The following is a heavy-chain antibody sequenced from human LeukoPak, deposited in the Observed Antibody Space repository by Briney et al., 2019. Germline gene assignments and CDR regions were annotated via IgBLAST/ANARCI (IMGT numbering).Heavy chain of an antibody. Sequence: GGSLRLPCTASGFTFSSYSMNWVRQAPGKGLEWVSYISSSSSNIFYADSFKGRFTISRDNAQNSLYLQMNSLRVEDTAVYYCARDPPGAHFDYWGQGTLVTVSS. D-gene: IGHD7-27*01. V-gene: IGHV3-21*01. CDR2: ISSSSSNI. CDR3: ARDPPGAHFDY. CDR1: GFTFSSYS. J-gene: IGHJ4*02.